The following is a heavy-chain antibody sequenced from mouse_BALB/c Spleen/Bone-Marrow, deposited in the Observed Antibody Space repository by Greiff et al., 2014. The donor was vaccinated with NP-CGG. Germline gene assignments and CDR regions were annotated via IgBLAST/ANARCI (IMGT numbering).Heavy chain of an antibody. V-gene: IGHV1S29*02. CDR3: AREGGYYDAMDY. Sequence: VQLQQPGPELVKPGASVKISCKAPGYTFTDYNMQWVKQSHGKSLEWIGYVYPYNGGTGYNQKFRSKATLTVDSSSSTAYMELRSLTSEDSAVYYCAREGGYYDAMDYWGQGTSVTVSS. J-gene: IGHJ4*01. CDR1: GYTFTDYN. D-gene: IGHD2-2*01. CDR2: VYPYNGGT.